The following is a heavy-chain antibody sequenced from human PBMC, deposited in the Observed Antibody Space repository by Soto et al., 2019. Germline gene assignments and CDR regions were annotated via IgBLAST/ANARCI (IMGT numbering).Heavy chain of an antibody. CDR3: ARGQVVAAQH. CDR1: GGSISSYY. D-gene: IGHD2-15*01. CDR2: IYHSGST. V-gene: IGHV4-59*12. J-gene: IGHJ4*02. Sequence: SETLSLTFTVSGGSISSYYWSWIRQPPGKGLEWIGYIYHSGSTYYNPSLKSRVTISVDRSKNQFSLKLSSVTAADTAVYYRARGQVVAAQHWGQGTLVTVSS.